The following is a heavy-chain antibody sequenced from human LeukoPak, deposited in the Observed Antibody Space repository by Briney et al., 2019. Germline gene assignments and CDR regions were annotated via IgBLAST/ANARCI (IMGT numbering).Heavy chain of an antibody. J-gene: IGHJ6*03. CDR1: GFTFSDYS. CDR3: ARDASGYFHYYYMDV. V-gene: IGHV3-21*01. D-gene: IGHD3-3*01. CDR2: ISTVSTYT. Sequence: PGGSLRLSCAASGFTFSDYSINWVRQAPGKGLEWVSSISTVSTYTNYADSVRGRCSISRDSAKGLLYLQMSNLRDEDTGVYYCARDASGYFHYYYMDVWGKGTTVTVSS.